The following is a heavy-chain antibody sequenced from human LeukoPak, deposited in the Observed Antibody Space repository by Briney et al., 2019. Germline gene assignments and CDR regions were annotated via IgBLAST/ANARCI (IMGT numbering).Heavy chain of an antibody. J-gene: IGHJ4*02. CDR3: ARDGSGNVDDY. CDR2: ISYDGSNT. D-gene: IGHD2-15*01. Sequence: GGSLRLSCAASGFTFSSYAMHWVRQAPGKGLEWVAVISYDGSNTYYSDSAKGRFTISRDNSKNTLFLQMNSLRPEDTAVYYCARDGSGNVDDYWGQGTLATVSS. CDR1: GFTFSSYA. V-gene: IGHV3-30*04.